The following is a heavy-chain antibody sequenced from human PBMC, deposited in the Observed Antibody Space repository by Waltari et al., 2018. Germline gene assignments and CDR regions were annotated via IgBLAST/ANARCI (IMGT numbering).Heavy chain of an antibody. CDR1: GFTFDTYW. CDR2: EGTDGSQK. J-gene: IGHJ6*03. CDR3: ARESSLKNTPHHYHVYMDV. D-gene: IGHD2-15*01. Sequence: VESGGGSVQPGGSLRLSCVVSGFTFDTYWMNWVRQAPGKGLRWVANEGTDGSQKSYVDSVQGRFTVSRDNTKKSLYLQMNGLTVEDTAMYFCARESSLKNTPHHYHVYMDVWGKGTTVTVSS. V-gene: IGHV3-7*01.